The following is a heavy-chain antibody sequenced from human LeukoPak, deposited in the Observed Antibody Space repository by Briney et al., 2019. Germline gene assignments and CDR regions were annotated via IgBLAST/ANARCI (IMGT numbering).Heavy chain of an antibody. Sequence: KASETLSLTCAVYGGSFSGDFWSWIRQSPGKGLEWIGEINHGGSTTYNPSLQSRVTMSVDTSKNQFSLKLSSVTAADTAVYYCAREGGYYGSGSYSGCDYWGQGTLVTVSS. CDR1: GGSFSGDF. D-gene: IGHD3-10*01. V-gene: IGHV4-34*01. CDR2: INHGGST. CDR3: AREGGYYGSGSYSGCDY. J-gene: IGHJ4*02.